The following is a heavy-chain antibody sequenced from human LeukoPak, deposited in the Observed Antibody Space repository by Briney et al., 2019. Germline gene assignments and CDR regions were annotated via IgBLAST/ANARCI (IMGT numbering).Heavy chain of an antibody. CDR3: AKDLVESSSWYSYNWFDP. D-gene: IGHD6-13*01. CDR1: GFTFSSYA. CDR2: ISGSGGST. J-gene: IGHJ5*02. Sequence: GGSLRLSCAASGFTFSSYAMSWVRQAPGKGLEWVSAISGSGGSTYYADSVKGRFTISRDNSKNTLYLQMNSLRAEDTAVYYCAKDLVESSSWYSYNWFDPWGQGTLVTVSS. V-gene: IGHV3-23*01.